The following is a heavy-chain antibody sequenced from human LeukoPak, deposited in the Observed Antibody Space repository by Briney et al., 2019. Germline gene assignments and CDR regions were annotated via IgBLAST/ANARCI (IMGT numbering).Heavy chain of an antibody. J-gene: IGHJ3*02. Sequence: SETLSLTCGVSGASVSSIGYSWSWIRQPPGRGLEWIGYIYQSGSASYNPSLQSRVTISIDKSKNQFSLNLNSVTAADTAVYYCARVGGYSYGYGAFDIWGQGAMVTVSS. D-gene: IGHD5-18*01. CDR3: ARVGGYSYGYGAFDI. CDR1: GASVSSIGYS. CDR2: IYQSGSA. V-gene: IGHV4-30-2*01.